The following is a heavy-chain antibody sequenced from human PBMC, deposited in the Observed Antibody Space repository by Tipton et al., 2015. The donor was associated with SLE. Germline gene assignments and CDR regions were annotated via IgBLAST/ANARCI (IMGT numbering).Heavy chain of an antibody. V-gene: IGHV4-59*01. CDR2: IYYSGST. Sequence: GLVKPSETLSLTCTVSGGSISSYYWSWIRQPPGKGLEWIGYIYYSGSTNYNPSLKSRVTISVDTSKNQFSLKLSSVTAADTAVYYCARGGGRIVVLPFQHWGQGTLVTVSS. CDR1: GGSISSYY. J-gene: IGHJ1*01. CDR3: ARGGGRIVVLPFQH. D-gene: IGHD2-21*01.